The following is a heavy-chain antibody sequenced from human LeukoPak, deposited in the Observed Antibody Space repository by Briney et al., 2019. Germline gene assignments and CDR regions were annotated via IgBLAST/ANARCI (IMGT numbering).Heavy chain of an antibody. V-gene: IGHV3-21*01. J-gene: IGHJ4*02. CDR1: GFTFSSYS. D-gene: IGHD1-14*01. Sequence: GGSLRHSCAASGFTFSSYSMNWVRQAPGKGLEWVSSISSSSSYIYYADSVKGRFTISRDNAKNSLYLQMNSLRAEDTAVYYCARGPSGLGYFDYWGQGTLVTVSS. CDR3: ARGPSGLGYFDY. CDR2: ISSSSSYI.